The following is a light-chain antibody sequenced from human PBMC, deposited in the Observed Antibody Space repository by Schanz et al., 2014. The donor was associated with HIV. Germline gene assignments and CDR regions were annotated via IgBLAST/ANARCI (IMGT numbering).Light chain of an antibody. CDR2: KTS. Sequence: QSVLTQPPSVSGAPGQSVTISCSGGSSNIGSNSVYWYQQLPGTAPKLLIYKTSQRPSGVPDRFSGSKSGTSASLAISGLQSEDEADYYCAAWDDSLNGVIFGGGTKVTVL. CDR3: AAWDDSLNGVI. CDR1: SSNIGSNS. J-gene: IGLJ2*01. V-gene: IGLV1-44*01.